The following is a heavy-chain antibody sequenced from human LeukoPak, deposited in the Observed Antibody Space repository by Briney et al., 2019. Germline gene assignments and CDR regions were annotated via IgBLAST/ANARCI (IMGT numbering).Heavy chain of an antibody. D-gene: IGHD2-21*02. CDR2: ISGSGGST. J-gene: IGHJ4*02. CDR3: AKELYCGGDCYSGFDY. CDR1: GFTFSSYW. Sequence: GGSLRLSCAASGFTFSSYWMSWVRQAPGKGLEWASAISGSGGSTYYADSVKGRFTISRDNSKNTLYLQMNSLRAEDTAVYYCAKELYCGGDCYSGFDYWGQGTLVTVSS. V-gene: IGHV3-23*01.